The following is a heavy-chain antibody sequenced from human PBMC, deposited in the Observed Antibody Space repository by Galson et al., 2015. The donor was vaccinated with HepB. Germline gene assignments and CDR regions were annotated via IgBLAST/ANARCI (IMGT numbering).Heavy chain of an antibody. Sequence: SVKVSCKASGYTFDSYGLSWVRQAPGQGLEWMGWINTYNGQTNYAQKMQGRVTMTADTSTGTGYLELRTLRSDDTAVYYCARRALLLIMPHYLDYWGQATPVTVSS. D-gene: IGHD3-9*01. J-gene: IGHJ4*02. CDR3: ARRALLLIMPHYLDY. CDR2: INTYNGQT. CDR1: GYTFDSYG. V-gene: IGHV1-18*01.